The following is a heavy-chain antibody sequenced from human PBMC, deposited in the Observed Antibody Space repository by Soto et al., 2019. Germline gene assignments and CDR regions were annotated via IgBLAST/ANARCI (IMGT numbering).Heavy chain of an antibody. CDR3: ARGRSSGWDYYGMDV. CDR2: IYHSGST. CDR1: GGSISSSNW. D-gene: IGHD6-19*01. Sequence: SETLSLTCAVSGGSISSSNWWSWVRQPPGKGLEWIGDIYHSGSTNYNPSLKSRVTISVDTSKNQFSLKLSSVTAADTAVYYCARGRSSGWDYYGMDVWGQGTTVTVSS. J-gene: IGHJ6*02. V-gene: IGHV4-4*02.